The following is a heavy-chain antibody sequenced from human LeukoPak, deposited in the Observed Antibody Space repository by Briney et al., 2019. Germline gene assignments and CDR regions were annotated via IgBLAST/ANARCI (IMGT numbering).Heavy chain of an antibody. CDR1: GFTFSFHE. J-gene: IGHJ4*02. CDR3: ARGYHNGWTHIAGFDS. D-gene: IGHD6-19*01. Sequence: PGGSLRLSCAASGFTFSFHEMNWVRQAPGKGLEWVSHITSSGGSTYYADSVQGRFTISRDNAKNSLFLLMNSLRDEDSAVYYCARGYHNGWTHIAGFDSWGQGTLVTVSS. CDR2: ITSSGGST. V-gene: IGHV3-48*03.